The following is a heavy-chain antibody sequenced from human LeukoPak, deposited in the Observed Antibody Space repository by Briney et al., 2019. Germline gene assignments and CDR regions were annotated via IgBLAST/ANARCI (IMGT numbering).Heavy chain of an antibody. V-gene: IGHV3-30*02. CDR3: ARHEWFGEAGH. Sequence: GGSLRLSCAASGVSFSNFDMTWGRQAPGKGLEWVAFIRYGGSNKYYADSVKGGFTISRDNSKNTLYLQMNSLRAEDTAVYYCARHEWFGEAGHWGQGTLVTVSS. D-gene: IGHD3-10*01. CDR1: GVSFSNFD. J-gene: IGHJ4*02. CDR2: IRYGGSNK.